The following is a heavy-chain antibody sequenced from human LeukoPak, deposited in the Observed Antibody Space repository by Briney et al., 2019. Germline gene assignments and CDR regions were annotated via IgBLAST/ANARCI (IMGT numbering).Heavy chain of an antibody. CDR1: GYSFTSYW. D-gene: IGHD3-10*02. Sequence: GESLKISCKGSGYSFTSYWIGWVRQMPGKGLEWMGIIYPGDSDTRYSPSFQGQVTISADKTISTAYLQWSSLKASDTAMYYCARRPGIGSIFGDAFDIWGQGTMVPVSS. J-gene: IGHJ3*02. CDR2: IYPGDSDT. CDR3: ARRPGIGSIFGDAFDI. V-gene: IGHV5-51*01.